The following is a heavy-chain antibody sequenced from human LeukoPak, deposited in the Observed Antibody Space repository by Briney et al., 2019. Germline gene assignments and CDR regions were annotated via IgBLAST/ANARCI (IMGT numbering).Heavy chain of an antibody. CDR3: AKEEEAVAALPVYGMDV. CDR2: IRYDGSNK. D-gene: IGHD6-19*01. Sequence: PGGSLRLSCAASGFTFSSYGMHWVRQAPGKGLEWVVFIRYDGSNKYYADSVKGRFTISRDNSKNTLYLQMNSLRAEDTAVYYCAKEEEAVAALPVYGMDVWGQGTTVTVSS. CDR1: GFTFSSYG. V-gene: IGHV3-30*02. J-gene: IGHJ6*02.